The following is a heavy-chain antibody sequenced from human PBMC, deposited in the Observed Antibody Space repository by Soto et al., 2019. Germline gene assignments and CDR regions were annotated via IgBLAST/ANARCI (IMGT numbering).Heavy chain of an antibody. CDR2: IYYSGST. CDR1: GGSISSYY. D-gene: IGHD6-19*01. CDR3: ASSPPPPAGRWLVESFWFTP. V-gene: IGHV4-59*01. Sequence: PSETLSLTCTVSGGSISSYYWSWIRQPPGKGLEWIGYIYYSGSTNYNPSLKSRVTISVDTSKNQFSLKLSSVTAADTAMYYCASSPPPPAGRWLVESFWFTPWGKGPLFTVSS. J-gene: IGHJ5*02.